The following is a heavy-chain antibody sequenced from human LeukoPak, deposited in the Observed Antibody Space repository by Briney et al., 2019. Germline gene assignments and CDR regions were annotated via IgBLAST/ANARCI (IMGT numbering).Heavy chain of an antibody. J-gene: IGHJ4*02. CDR3: AREYYYGSGSYYNAY. CDR1: GFTFSNYW. D-gene: IGHD3-10*01. Sequence: PGGSLRLSCAASGFTFSNYWMSWVRQAPGKGLEWVANIKQDGSETYYVDSVKGRFTISRDNAKNSLYLQMNSLRAEDTAVYYCAREYYYGSGSYYNAYWGQGTLVTVSS. V-gene: IGHV3-7*04. CDR2: IKQDGSET.